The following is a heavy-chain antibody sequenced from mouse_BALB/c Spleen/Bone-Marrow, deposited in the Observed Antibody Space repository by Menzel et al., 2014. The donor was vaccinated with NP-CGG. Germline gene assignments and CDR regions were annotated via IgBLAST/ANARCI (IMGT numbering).Heavy chain of an antibody. CDR3: ARRGYDNSYWYFGV. CDR2: ISSGGSHT. CDR1: GFTFSSYG. Sequence: EVKVEESGGDLVKPGGSLKLSCAASGFTFSSYGMSWVRQTPDKRLEWVATISSGGSHTYYPDSVKGRFTISRDNAKNTLYLQMSSLKSGDTAIYYCARRGYDNSYWYFGVWGAGTTVTVSS. V-gene: IGHV5-6*02. J-gene: IGHJ1*01. D-gene: IGHD2-10*02.